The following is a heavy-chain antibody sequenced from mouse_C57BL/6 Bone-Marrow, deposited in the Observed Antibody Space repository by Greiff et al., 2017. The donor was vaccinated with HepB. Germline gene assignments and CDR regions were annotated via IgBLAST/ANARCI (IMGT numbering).Heavy chain of an antibody. CDR3: ARPGLDYGSPYYYAMDY. J-gene: IGHJ4*01. D-gene: IGHD1-1*01. CDR2: ISSGSSTI. Sequence: EVKLMESGGGLVKPGGSLKLSCAASGFTFSDYGMHWVRQAPEKGLEWVAYISSGSSTIYYADTVKGRFTISRDNAKNTLFLQMTSLRSEDTAMYYCARPGLDYGSPYYYAMDYWGQGTSVTVSS. CDR1: GFTFSDYG. V-gene: IGHV5-17*01.